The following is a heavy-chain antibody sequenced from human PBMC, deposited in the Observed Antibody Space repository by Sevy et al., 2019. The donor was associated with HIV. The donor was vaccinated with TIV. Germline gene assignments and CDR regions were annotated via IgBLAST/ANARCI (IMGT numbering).Heavy chain of an antibody. CDR3: ARDVNVGYANYYHYGMDV. CDR1: GFTFINHA. V-gene: IGHV3-30*04. D-gene: IGHD1-1*01. J-gene: IGHJ6*02. Sequence: GGSLRLSCAASGFTFINHAMHWVRQAPGKGLEWVTVISYDGSNKYYADSVKGRFTISRDTSKSTVYLQMDSLRAEDTAVDYFARDVNVGYANYYHYGMDVWGQGTTVTVSS. CDR2: ISYDGSNK.